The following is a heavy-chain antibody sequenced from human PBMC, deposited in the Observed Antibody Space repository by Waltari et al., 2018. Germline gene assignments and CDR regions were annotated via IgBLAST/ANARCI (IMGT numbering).Heavy chain of an antibody. Sequence: QVQLQESGPGLVKPSETLSLTCTVSGGSISIYYWSWIRQPAGKGLEWIGRIYTSGSTNYNPSLKSRVTMSVDTSKNQFSLKLSSVTAADTAVYYCARDGRFPYYYYYMDVWGKGTTVTISS. CDR3: ARDGRFPYYYYYMDV. CDR2: IYTSGST. J-gene: IGHJ6*03. D-gene: IGHD3-3*01. V-gene: IGHV4-4*07. CDR1: GGSISIYY.